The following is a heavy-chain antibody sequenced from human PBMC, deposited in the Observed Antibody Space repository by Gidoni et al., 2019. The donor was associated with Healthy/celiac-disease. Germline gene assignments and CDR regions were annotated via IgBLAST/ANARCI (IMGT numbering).Heavy chain of an antibody. V-gene: IGHV3-30*03. J-gene: IGHJ4*02. D-gene: IGHD3-16*02. CDR1: GFTFSSYG. Sequence: QVQLVESGGGGVQPVRSLGLSCAASGFTFSSYGMHRVRQAPGTGLEWVAVISYDGSNKYYADSVKGRFTISRDNSKNSLYLQMNSLRAEDTAVYYCARDPIWGSYRYTSVALLGWVDYWGQGTLVTVSS. CDR2: ISYDGSNK. CDR3: ARDPIWGSYRYTSVALLGWVDY.